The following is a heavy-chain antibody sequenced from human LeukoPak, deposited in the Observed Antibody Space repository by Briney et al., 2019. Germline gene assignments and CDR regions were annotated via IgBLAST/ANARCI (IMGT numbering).Heavy chain of an antibody. CDR1: GVSISTSC. J-gene: IGHJ1*01. D-gene: IGHD4-11*01. Sequence: SETLSLTCTVSGVSISTSCWSWIRQSPGRGLEWVGYRCDDGRDLYNPSLRSRISRVTISVDASEKQFSLSLRSVTAADTAMYYCARTTRVTPDGRAEYFEDWGQGTLVIVSS. V-gene: IGHV4-59*03. CDR2: RCDDGRD. CDR3: ARTTRVTPDGRAEYFED.